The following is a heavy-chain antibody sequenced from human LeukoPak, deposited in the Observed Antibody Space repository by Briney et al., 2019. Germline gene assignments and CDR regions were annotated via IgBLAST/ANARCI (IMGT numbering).Heavy chain of an antibody. V-gene: IGHV1-69*01. CDR1: GGTFSSYA. Sequence: GSSVKVSCKASGGTFSSYAISWVRQAPGQGLEWMGGIIPIFGTANYAQKFQGRVTITADESTNTAYMELSSLRSEDTAVYYCARAYLPQQQLVPPGYYYYYYMDVWGKGTTVTVSS. D-gene: IGHD6-13*01. CDR2: IIPIFGTA. CDR3: ARAYLPQQQLVPPGYYYYYYMDV. J-gene: IGHJ6*03.